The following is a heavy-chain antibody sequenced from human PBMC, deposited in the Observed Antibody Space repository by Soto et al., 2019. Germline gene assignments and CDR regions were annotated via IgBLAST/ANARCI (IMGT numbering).Heavy chain of an antibody. CDR3: ASTYSSGWWYFDY. V-gene: IGHV3-30-3*01. CDR1: GFTFSSYA. D-gene: IGHD6-19*01. J-gene: IGHJ4*02. CDR2: ISYDGSNK. Sequence: PGGSLRLSCAASGFTFSSYAMHWVRQAPGKGLEWVAVISYDGSNKYYADSVKGRFTISRDNSKNTLYLQMNSLRAEDTAVYYCASTYSSGWWYFDYWGQGTLVTVSS.